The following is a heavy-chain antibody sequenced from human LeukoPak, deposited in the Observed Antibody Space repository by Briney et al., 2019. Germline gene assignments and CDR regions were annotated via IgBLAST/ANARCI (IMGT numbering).Heavy chain of an antibody. J-gene: IGHJ3*02. CDR2: ISVYNGNT. Sequence: ASVKVSCKASGGTFSSYAISWVRQAPGQGLEWMGWISVYNGNTHYAQKLQGRVTMTTDTSTSTAYMELRSLRSDDTAVYYCARDWFYGGNLDVFDIWGQGTMVTVSS. V-gene: IGHV1-18*01. D-gene: IGHD4-23*01. CDR1: GGTFSSYA. CDR3: ARDWFYGGNLDVFDI.